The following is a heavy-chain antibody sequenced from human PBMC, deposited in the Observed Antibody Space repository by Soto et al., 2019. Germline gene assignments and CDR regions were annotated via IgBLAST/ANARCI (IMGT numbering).Heavy chain of an antibody. V-gene: IGHV3-11*01. J-gene: IGHJ6*02. CDR1: GFTFSDYY. CDR2: VSSSGSTI. CDR3: ARDPAIDPTRELDSYYYYYYGMDV. Sequence: QVQLVESGGGLVKPGGSLRLSCAASGFTFSDYYMSWIRQAPGKGLEWVSYVSSSGSTIYYADSVKGRFTISRDNAKNSLYLQMNSLRAEDTAVYYCARDPAIDPTRELDSYYYYYYGMDVWGQGTTVTVSS. D-gene: IGHD1-1*01.